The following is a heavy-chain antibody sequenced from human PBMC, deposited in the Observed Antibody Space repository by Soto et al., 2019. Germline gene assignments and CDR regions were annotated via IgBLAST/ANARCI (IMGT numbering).Heavy chain of an antibody. CDR3: AKGVVPAAIDATDY. CDR2: ISYDGSNK. D-gene: IGHD2-2*01. Sequence: GGSLRLSCAASGFTFSSYGMHWVRQAPGKGLEWVAVISYDGSNKYYADSVKGRFTISRDNSKNTLYLQMNSLRAEDTAVYYCAKGVVPAAIDATDYSGQATLVTVSS. CDR1: GFTFSSYG. J-gene: IGHJ4*02. V-gene: IGHV3-30*18.